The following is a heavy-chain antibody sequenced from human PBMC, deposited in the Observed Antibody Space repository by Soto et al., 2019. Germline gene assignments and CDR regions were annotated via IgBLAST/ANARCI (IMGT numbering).Heavy chain of an antibody. V-gene: IGHV1-2*02. D-gene: IGHD1-26*01. Sequence: ASVKVSCKASGYTFTGYYVHWVRQAPGQGLEWMGWTNPNSGDTYLAQRFQGRVTMNRDTSIGTAYMELRGLTSDDTAEYYCAKGGAIVAAGTRAYLYNAMDVWGQGTTVTVSS. CDR3: AKGGAIVAAGTRAYLYNAMDV. CDR1: GYTFTGYY. CDR2: TNPNSGDT. J-gene: IGHJ6*02.